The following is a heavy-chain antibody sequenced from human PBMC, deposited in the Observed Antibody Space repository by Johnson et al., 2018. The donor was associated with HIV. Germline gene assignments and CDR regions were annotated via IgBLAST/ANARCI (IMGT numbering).Heavy chain of an antibody. CDR3: ARVGQKLVPVPRGAFDI. V-gene: IGHV3-20*04. J-gene: IGHJ3*02. Sequence: VQLVESGGGLVQPGRSLRLSCAASGFTFDDYGMTWVRQAPGKGLEWVSGINWNGGSTTYADSVKGRFTISRDNSKNTLYLQMNSLRAEDTAVYYCARVGQKLVPVPRGAFDIWGQGTMVTVSS. CDR2: INWNGGST. CDR1: GFTFDDYG. D-gene: IGHD6-6*01.